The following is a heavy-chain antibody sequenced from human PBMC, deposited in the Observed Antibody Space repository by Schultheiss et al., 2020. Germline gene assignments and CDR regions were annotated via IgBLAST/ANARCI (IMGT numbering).Heavy chain of an antibody. V-gene: IGHV3-21*01. J-gene: IGHJ3*02. CDR3: ARGNRGAFDI. D-gene: IGHD4-23*01. CDR1: GFTFSSYS. CDR2: ISSSSSYI. Sequence: ESLKISCAASGFTFSSYSMNWVRQAPGKGLEWVSSISSSSSYIYYADSVKGRFTISRDNAKNSLYLQMNSLRAEDTAVYYCARGNRGAFDIWGQGTMVTVSS.